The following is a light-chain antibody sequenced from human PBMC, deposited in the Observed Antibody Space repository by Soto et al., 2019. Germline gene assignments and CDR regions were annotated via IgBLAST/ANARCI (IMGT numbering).Light chain of an antibody. V-gene: IGLV2-14*01. CDR1: SSDIGAYTY. J-gene: IGLJ1*01. CDR3: SSYTSSSTRV. CDR2: EVS. Sequence: QSALTQPASVSGSPGQSITISCTGTSSDIGAYTYVSWYQQHPGKAPNLMIYEVSNRPSGVSNRFSGSKSGNTASLTISGLQAEDEADYYCSSYTSSSTRVFGTGTKLTVL.